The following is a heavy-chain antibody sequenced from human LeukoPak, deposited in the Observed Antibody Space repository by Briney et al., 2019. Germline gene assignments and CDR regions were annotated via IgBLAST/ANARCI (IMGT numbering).Heavy chain of an antibody. CDR2: INPNSGGT. V-gene: IGHV1-2*02. Sequence: ASVKVSCKTSGYTFTGYYLHWVRQAPGQGLEWMGWINPNSGGTHYAQKFQGRVTMTRDTSITTVYMELSRLRSDDTAVYYCSREDYWGQGTLVTVSS. J-gene: IGHJ4*02. CDR1: GYTFTGYY. CDR3: SREDY.